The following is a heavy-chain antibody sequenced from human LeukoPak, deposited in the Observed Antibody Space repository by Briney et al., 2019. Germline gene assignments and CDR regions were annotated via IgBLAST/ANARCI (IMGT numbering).Heavy chain of an antibody. D-gene: IGHD2-15*01. CDR1: GGSISSNS. CDR3: ARGYCSGGTCHSGRWYFDL. CDR2: IYYTGST. V-gene: IGHV4-59*01. Sequence: SETLSLTCTVSGGSISSNSWSWIRQPPGKGLEWIGYIYYTGSTNFNPSLKRRVTISVDTSRNQFSLKLNSVTAADTAVYYCARGYCSGGTCHSGRWYFDLWGRGTLVTVSS. J-gene: IGHJ2*01.